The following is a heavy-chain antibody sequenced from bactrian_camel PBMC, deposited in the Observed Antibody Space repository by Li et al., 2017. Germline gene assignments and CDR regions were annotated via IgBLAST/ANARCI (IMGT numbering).Heavy chain of an antibody. CDR3: ASRFLGL. CDR1: GFTASTYD. CDR2: VDNDGKT. D-gene: IGHD1*01. Sequence: VQLVESGGGSVQSGGSLSLSCAASGFTASTYDMAWFRQAPGKSREGVAGVDNDGKTTYGDSVKGRFTASRDNRKNTLSLQMDSLKTEDTAVYYYASRFLGLWGQGTQVTVS. J-gene: IGHJ4*01. V-gene: IGHV3S10*01.